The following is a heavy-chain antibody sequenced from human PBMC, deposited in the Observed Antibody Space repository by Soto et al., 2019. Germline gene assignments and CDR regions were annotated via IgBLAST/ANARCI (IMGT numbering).Heavy chain of an antibody. CDR1: GYSFTSYW. D-gene: IGHD3-16*01. CDR3: ARHPPPFDNGGYYYCGMDV. CDR2: IYPGDSDT. Sequence: GESLKISCKGSGYSFTSYWIGWVRQMPGKGLEWMGIIYPGDSDTRYSPSFQGQVTISADKSISTAYLQWSSLKASDTAMYYCARHPPPFDNGGYYYCGMDVWGQGTTVTVSS. J-gene: IGHJ6*02. V-gene: IGHV5-51*01.